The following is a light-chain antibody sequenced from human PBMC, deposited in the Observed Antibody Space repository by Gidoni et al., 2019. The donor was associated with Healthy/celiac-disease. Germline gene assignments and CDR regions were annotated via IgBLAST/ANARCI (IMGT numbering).Light chain of an antibody. V-gene: IGKV1-39*01. J-gene: IGKJ5*01. CDR1: QSLNSY. Sequence: DLQMTPSPSSLSASVGDRVTITCRASQSLNSYLTWYQQKPGKAPKLLIYAASSLQSGVPARFSGSGSGTDFTLTISSLQPEDFETDYGQQSYSTLITFGQGTRLEIK. CDR2: AAS. CDR3: QQSYSTLIT.